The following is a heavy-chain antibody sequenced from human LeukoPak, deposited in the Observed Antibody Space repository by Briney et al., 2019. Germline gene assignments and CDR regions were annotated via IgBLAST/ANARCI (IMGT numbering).Heavy chain of an antibody. D-gene: IGHD3-10*01. CDR2: IYTSGST. J-gene: IGHJ5*02. CDR1: GGSISSGSYY. Sequence: SQTLSLTCTVSGGSISSGSYYWSWIRQPAGKGLEWIGRIYTSGSTNYNPSLKSRVTMSVDTSKNQFSLKLSSVTAADTAVYYCARDRYYYGSGSYNWFDPWGQGTLVTASS. CDR3: ARDRYYYGSGSYNWFDP. V-gene: IGHV4-61*02.